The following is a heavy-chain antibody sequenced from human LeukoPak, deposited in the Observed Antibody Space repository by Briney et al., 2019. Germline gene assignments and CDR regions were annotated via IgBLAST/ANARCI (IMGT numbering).Heavy chain of an antibody. CDR3: AKGTTICGVVITLDY. CDR1: GFTFSSYA. D-gene: IGHD3-3*01. Sequence: PGGSLRLSCAASGFTFSSYAMSWVRQAPGKGLEWVSAISGSGGSTYYADSVKGRFTISRDNSKNTLYMQMNSLRAEYTAVYYCAKGTTICGVVITLDYWGQGTLVTVSS. CDR2: ISGSGGST. V-gene: IGHV3-23*01. J-gene: IGHJ4*02.